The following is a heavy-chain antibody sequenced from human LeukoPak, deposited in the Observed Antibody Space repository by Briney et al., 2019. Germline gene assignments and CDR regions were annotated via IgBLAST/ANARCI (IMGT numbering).Heavy chain of an antibody. J-gene: IGHJ4*02. CDR3: VRDCIGCHGFDY. CDR2: ISAYSDNT. V-gene: IGHV1-18*01. D-gene: IGHD2-15*01. Sequence: ASVKVSCKTSGYTFTNYGISWVRQAPGQGLEWMGWISAYSDNTNYAQKFQGRVTMTSDTSTSTAYMELRSLISDDTAVYYYVRDCIGCHGFDYWGQGTLVTVSS. CDR1: GYTFTNYG.